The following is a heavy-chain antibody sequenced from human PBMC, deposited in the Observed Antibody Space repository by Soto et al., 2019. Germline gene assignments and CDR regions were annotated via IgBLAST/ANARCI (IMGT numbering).Heavy chain of an antibody. CDR1: GFTLSGYG. V-gene: IGHV3-30*18. Sequence: QVQLVESGGGVAHPGRSLGLSCAASGFTLSGYGMHWVRRAPGKGLGWVAVISYDGSYKYYADSVKGRFTISRDNSKNTLYLQMNSLRAEDTAVYYCAKWNGGFDYWGQGTLVTVSS. J-gene: IGHJ4*02. CDR3: AKWNGGFDY. CDR2: ISYDGSYK. D-gene: IGHD3-16*01.